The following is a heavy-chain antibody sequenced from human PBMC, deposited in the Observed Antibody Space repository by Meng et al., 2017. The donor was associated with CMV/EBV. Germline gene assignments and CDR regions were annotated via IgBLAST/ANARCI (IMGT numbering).Heavy chain of an antibody. CDR2: INSDASST. D-gene: IGHD3-10*01. V-gene: IGHV3-74*01. J-gene: IGHJ4*02. CDR3: VRDRDYSNSILEYYGSEFIY. Sequence: GGSLRLSCAASGFTFSNYWMHWVRQAPGKGLVWVSHINSDASSTDYADSVKGRFTISRDNAKNTLYLQMNSLRAEDTAVYYCVRDRDYSNSILEYYGSEFIYWGQGTMVTVSS. CDR1: GFTFSNYW.